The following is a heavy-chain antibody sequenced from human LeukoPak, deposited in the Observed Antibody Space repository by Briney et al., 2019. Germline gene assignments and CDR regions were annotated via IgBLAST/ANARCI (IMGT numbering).Heavy chain of an antibody. CDR3: ARDGDYGAYFDY. D-gene: IGHD4-17*01. V-gene: IGHV3-21*01. CDR1: GFTFSSYS. J-gene: IGHJ4*02. Sequence: PGGSLRLSCAASGFTFSSYSMNWVRQAPGGGLEWVSSISSSSSYIYYADSVKGRFTISRDNAKNSLYLQMNSLRAEDTAVYYCARDGDYGAYFDYWGQGTLVTVSS. CDR2: ISSSSSYI.